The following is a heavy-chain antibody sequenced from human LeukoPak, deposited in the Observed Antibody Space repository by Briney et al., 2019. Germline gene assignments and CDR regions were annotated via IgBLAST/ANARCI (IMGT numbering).Heavy chain of an antibody. CDR1: GYTFTHYA. V-gene: IGHV7-4-1*02. CDR3: ARDGLVRGVIITEPFDP. Sequence: ASVKVSCKASGYTFTHYAMNWVRQAPGQGLEWMGWINTNTGNSTYAQGFTGRFVFSLDTSVSTAYLQISSLKAEGTAVYYCARDGLVRGVIITEPFDPWGQGTLVTVSS. D-gene: IGHD3-10*01. J-gene: IGHJ5*02. CDR2: INTNTGNS.